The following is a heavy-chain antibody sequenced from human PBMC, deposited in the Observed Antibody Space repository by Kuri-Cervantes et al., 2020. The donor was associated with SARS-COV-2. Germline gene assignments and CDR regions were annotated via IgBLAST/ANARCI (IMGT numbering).Heavy chain of an antibody. D-gene: IGHD4-11*01. J-gene: IGHJ3*02. Sequence: GESLKISCAASGFTVSSNEMSWVRQAPGKGLEWVSSISGGSTYYADSRKGRFTISRDNSKNTLYLQMNSLRAEDTAVYYCARLPGTTHDAFDIWGQGTMVTVSS. V-gene: IGHV3-38-3*01. CDR1: GFTVSSNE. CDR2: ISGGST. CDR3: ARLPGTTHDAFDI.